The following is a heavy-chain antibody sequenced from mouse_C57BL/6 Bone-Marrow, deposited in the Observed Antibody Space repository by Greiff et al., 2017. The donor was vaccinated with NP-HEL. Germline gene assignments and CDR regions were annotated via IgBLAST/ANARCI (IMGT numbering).Heavy chain of an antibody. CDR1: GYAFTNYL. CDR3: ARRGYYGSSPWYFDV. Sequence: VQLQQSGAELVRPGTSVKVSCKASGYAFTNYLIEWVKQRPGQGLEWIGVINPGSGGTNYNEKVKGKATLTADKSSSTAYMQLSSLTSEDSAVYVCARRGYYGSSPWYFDVWGTGTTITVSS. J-gene: IGHJ1*03. D-gene: IGHD1-1*01. CDR2: INPGSGGT. V-gene: IGHV1-54*01.